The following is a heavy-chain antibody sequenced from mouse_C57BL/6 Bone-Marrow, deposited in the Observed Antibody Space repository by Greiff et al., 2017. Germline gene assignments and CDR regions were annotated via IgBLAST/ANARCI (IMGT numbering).Heavy chain of an antibody. CDR3: SRYRRGYGSSYWFFDV. CDR2: IYPSDSVT. Sequence: QVQLKQPGAELVRPGSSVKLSCKASGYTFTSYWMDWVKQRPGQGLEWIGNIYPSDSVTHYNQKFKDKATLTVDKSSSTAYMQRSSLKSEDSAVYYCSRYRRGYGSSYWFFDVWGTGTTVTVAS. CDR1: GYTFTSYW. J-gene: IGHJ1*03. D-gene: IGHD1-1*01. V-gene: IGHV1-61*01.